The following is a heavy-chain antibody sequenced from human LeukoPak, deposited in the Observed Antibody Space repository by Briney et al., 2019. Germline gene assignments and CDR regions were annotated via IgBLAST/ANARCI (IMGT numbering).Heavy chain of an antibody. CDR1: GYTFTSYY. V-gene: IGHV1-46*01. J-gene: IGHJ3*02. CDR3: ARAPRLVLYRYDAFDI. CDR2: INPSGGST. Sequence: GASVKVSCKASGYTFTSYYMHWVRQAPGQGLEWMGIINPSGGSTSYAQKFQGRVTMTRDTSTSTVYMELSSLRSEDTAVYYCARAPRLVLYRYDAFDIWGQGTMVTVSS. D-gene: IGHD2-8*01.